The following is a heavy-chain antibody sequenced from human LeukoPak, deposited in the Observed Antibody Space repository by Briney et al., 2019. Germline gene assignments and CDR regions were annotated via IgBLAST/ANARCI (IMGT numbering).Heavy chain of an antibody. J-gene: IGHJ5*02. Sequence: SETLSLTCAVYGGSFSGYYWSWLRQPPGKRLEWIGEINHSGSTNYNPSLKSRVTISVDTSKNQFSLKLSSVTAADTAVYYCVRGPAPAAKVSWFDPWGQGTLVTVSS. V-gene: IGHV4-34*01. CDR1: GGSFSGYY. D-gene: IGHD2-2*01. CDR3: VRGPAPAAKVSWFDP. CDR2: INHSGST.